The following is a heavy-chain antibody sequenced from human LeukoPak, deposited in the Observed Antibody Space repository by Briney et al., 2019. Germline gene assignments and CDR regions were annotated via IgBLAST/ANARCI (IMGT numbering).Heavy chain of an antibody. V-gene: IGHV3-23*01. CDR2: ISGSGGST. Sequence: GGSLRLSCAAFRFTFSSYAMSWVRQAPGKGLEWVSAISGSGGSTYYADSVKGRFTISRDNSKNTLYLQMNSLRAEDTAICYCAKAYDSSGYYPYYFDYWGQGTLVTVSS. J-gene: IGHJ4*02. CDR1: RFTFSSYA. CDR3: AKAYDSSGYYPYYFDY. D-gene: IGHD3-22*01.